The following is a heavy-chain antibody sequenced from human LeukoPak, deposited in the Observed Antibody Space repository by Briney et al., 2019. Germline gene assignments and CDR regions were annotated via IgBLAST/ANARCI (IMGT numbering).Heavy chain of an antibody. V-gene: IGHV3-33*01. D-gene: IGHD4-17*01. Sequence: GRSLRLSCAASGFTFSSYGMHWVRQAPGKGLEWVAVIWYDGSNKYYADSVKGRFTISRDNSKNTLYLQMNSLRAEDTAVYYCARGYGDKASNLYYYGMDVWGQGTTVTVSS. CDR3: ARGYGDKASNLYYYGMDV. CDR1: GFTFSSYG. CDR2: IWYDGSNK. J-gene: IGHJ6*02.